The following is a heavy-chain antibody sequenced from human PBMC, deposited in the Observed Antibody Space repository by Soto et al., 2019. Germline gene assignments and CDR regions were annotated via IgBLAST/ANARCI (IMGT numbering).Heavy chain of an antibody. Sequence: PGGSLSLSCEVSGFIFSEYEFNWVRQAPGKGLEWVSYIGKNGRDIYDADSVKGRFTISRDDDKSTLYLEMNSLRAEDTAVYHCVRAPGPMYYAMDAWGQGTMVTVSS. V-gene: IGHV3-48*03. CDR3: VRAPGPMYYAMDA. J-gene: IGHJ6*02. D-gene: IGHD2-8*01. CDR1: GFIFSEYE. CDR2: IGKNGRDI.